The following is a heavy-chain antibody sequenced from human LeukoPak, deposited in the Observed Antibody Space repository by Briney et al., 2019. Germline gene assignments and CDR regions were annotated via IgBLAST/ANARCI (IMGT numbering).Heavy chain of an antibody. J-gene: IGHJ4*02. Sequence: GGSLRLSCAVSGFTFNNYDMHWVRQAPGKGLEWVAFIWYDGSNKHYADSVKGRFTISRDNSKNSLYLQMDSLRAEDTAVYYCAKHNGVYGFDYWDQGTLVTVSS. CDR3: AKHNGVYGFDY. V-gene: IGHV3-30*02. D-gene: IGHD5/OR15-5a*01. CDR1: GFTFNNYD. CDR2: IWYDGSNK.